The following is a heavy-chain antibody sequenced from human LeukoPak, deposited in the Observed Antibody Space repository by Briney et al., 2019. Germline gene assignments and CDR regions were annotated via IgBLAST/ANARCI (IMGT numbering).Heavy chain of an antibody. Sequence: SEILSLTCAVYGGSFSGYYWSWIRQPPGKGLEWIGEINHSGSTNYNPSLKSRVTISVDTSKNQFSLKLSSVTAADTAVYYCARVRYCSSTSCPWGQGTLVTVSS. J-gene: IGHJ5*02. CDR3: ARVRYCSSTSCP. CDR2: INHSGST. D-gene: IGHD2-2*01. CDR1: GGSFSGYY. V-gene: IGHV4-34*01.